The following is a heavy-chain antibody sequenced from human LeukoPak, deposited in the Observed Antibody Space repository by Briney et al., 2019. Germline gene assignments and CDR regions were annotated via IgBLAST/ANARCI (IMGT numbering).Heavy chain of an antibody. CDR3: AKPRPSYSSSWYDH. J-gene: IGHJ5*02. Sequence: GGSLRLSCAASGFTFNSYGMHWVRQAPGKGLEWVAVTSYDGSNKNYADSVKGRFTISRDNSKDTLYLQMDSLRAEDTAVYYCAKPRPSYSSSWYDHWGQGTLVTVSS. V-gene: IGHV3-30*18. D-gene: IGHD6-13*01. CDR2: TSYDGSNK. CDR1: GFTFNSYG.